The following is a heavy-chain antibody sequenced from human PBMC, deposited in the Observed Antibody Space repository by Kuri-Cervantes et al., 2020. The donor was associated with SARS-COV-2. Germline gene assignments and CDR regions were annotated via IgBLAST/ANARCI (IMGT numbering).Heavy chain of an antibody. CDR2: IRYDGSNK. CDR3: AKDLGYCSGGSCYADYFDY. D-gene: IGHD2-15*01. J-gene: IGHJ4*02. V-gene: IGHV3-30*02. Sequence: GSPLKISCAASGFTFSSYGMHWVRQAPGKGLEWVAFIRYDGSNKYYADSVKGRFTISRDNSKNTLYLQMNSLRAEDTAVYYCAKDLGYCSGGSCYADYFDYWGQGTLVTVSS. CDR1: GFTFSSYG.